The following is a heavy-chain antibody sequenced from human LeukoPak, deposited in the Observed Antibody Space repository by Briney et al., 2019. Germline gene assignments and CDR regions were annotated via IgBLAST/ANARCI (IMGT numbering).Heavy chain of an antibody. Sequence: SVKVSCKASGGTFSSYAISWVRQAPGQGLEWMGGIIPIFGTANYAQKFQGRVTITTDESTSTAYMELSSLRSEDTAVYYCAREDYYYYGSGSYPWYFDLWGRGTQVTVSS. V-gene: IGHV1-69*05. CDR2: IIPIFGTA. CDR1: GGTFSSYA. CDR3: AREDYYYYGSGSYPWYFDL. D-gene: IGHD3-10*01. J-gene: IGHJ2*01.